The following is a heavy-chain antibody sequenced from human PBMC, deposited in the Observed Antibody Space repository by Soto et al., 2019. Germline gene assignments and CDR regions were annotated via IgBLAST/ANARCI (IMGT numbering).Heavy chain of an antibody. CDR3: PKDRFEGSGSPNWFDP. CDR1: GFTFDDYA. Sequence: PGGSLRLSCAASGFTFDDYAMHWVRQAPGKGLEWVSGISWNSGSIGYADSVKGRFTISRDNAKNSLYLQMNSLRAEDTALYYCPKDRFEGSGSPNWFDPWGQGTLVTVSS. CDR2: ISWNSGSI. J-gene: IGHJ5*02. V-gene: IGHV3-9*01. D-gene: IGHD1-26*01.